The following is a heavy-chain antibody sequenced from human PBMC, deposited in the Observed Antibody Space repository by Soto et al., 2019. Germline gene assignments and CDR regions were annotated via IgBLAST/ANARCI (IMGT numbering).Heavy chain of an antibody. J-gene: IGHJ6*02. Sequence: GGSLRLSCAPSGFTFSDYYMSWIRQAPGKGLEWVSYITSSGRTIFYAGSVKGRFTISRDNAKNSLYLQMNSLRAEDTAVYYCARGGGYGGQYYYGMDVWGQGTTVTVS. V-gene: IGHV3-11*01. CDR1: GFTFSDYY. CDR2: ITSSGRTI. CDR3: ARGGGYGGQYYYGMDV. D-gene: IGHD3-16*01.